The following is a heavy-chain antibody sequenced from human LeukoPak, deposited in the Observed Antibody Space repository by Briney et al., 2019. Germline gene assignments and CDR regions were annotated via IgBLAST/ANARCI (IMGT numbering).Heavy chain of an antibody. D-gene: IGHD3-3*02. Sequence: SETLSLTCTVSGASINNYYWSWIRQPAGKGLEWIGRIHGGGSTNYNPSLKSRVTVSIDTSKNQFSLKLSSMTVADTAVYYCARDLASPPYNWFDPWGQGTLVTVSS. CDR2: IHGGGST. CDR3: ARDLASPPYNWFDP. V-gene: IGHV4-4*07. CDR1: GASINNYY. J-gene: IGHJ5*02.